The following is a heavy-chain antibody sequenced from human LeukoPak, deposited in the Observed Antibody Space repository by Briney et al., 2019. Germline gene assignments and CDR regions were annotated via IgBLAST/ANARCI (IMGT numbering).Heavy chain of an antibody. Sequence: GGSLRLSCAAPELTFPDFWMHWVRQPPGKGRVWVALVKGDGRTTICADYVKGRFTISRENAKNTLYLQMNSLRADDSGVYYCATGHSYGYDYWGKGVLVTVSS. CDR3: ATGHSYGYDY. D-gene: IGHD5-18*01. V-gene: IGHV3-74*01. J-gene: IGHJ4*02. CDR1: ELTFPDFW. CDR2: VKGDGRTT.